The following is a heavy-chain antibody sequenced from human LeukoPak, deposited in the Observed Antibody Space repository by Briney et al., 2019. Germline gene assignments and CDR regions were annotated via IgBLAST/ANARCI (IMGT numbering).Heavy chain of an antibody. D-gene: IGHD2-2*02. CDR2: IYYSGST. CDR3: ARTVVPAAIGVSFGYYYYYMDV. V-gene: IGHV4-31*03. Sequence: SETLSLTCTVSGGSISSGGYYWSWIRQHPGKGLEWIGYIYYSGSTYYNPSLKSRVTISVDTSKDQFSLKLSSVTAADTAVYYCARTVVPAAIGVSFGYYYYYMDVWGKGTTVTVSS. J-gene: IGHJ6*03. CDR1: GGSISSGGYY.